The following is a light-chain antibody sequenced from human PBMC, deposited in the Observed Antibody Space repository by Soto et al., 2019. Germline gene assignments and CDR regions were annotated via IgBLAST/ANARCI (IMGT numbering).Light chain of an antibody. Sequence: DIQMTQSPSSLSASVGDRVTIPCRASQSISTYLHCYQQKPGKAPNLLIYAASTLQTGVPSRFSGSGSGTDFTPTISSLQPEDFATYFCQHGYSTPLTFGGGTKVDIK. CDR2: AAS. CDR3: QHGYSTPLT. V-gene: IGKV1-39*01. CDR1: QSISTY. J-gene: IGKJ4*01.